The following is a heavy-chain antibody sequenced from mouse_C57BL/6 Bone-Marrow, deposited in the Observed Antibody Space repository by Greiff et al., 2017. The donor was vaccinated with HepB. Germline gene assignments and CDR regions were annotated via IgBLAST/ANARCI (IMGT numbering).Heavy chain of an antibody. CDR1: GYTFTSYW. V-gene: IGHV1-53*01. CDR2: INPSNGGT. CDR3: ARGGIIYDGYYFDY. Sequence: QVQLKQPGTELVKPGASVKLSCKASGYTFTSYWMHWVKQRPGQGLEWIGNINPSNGGTNYNEKFKSKATLTVDKSSSTAYMQLSSLTSEDSAVYYCARGGIIYDGYYFDYWGQGTTLTVSS. D-gene: IGHD2-3*01. J-gene: IGHJ2*01.